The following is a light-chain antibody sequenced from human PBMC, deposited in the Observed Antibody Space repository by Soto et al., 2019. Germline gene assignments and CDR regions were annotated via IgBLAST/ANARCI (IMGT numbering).Light chain of an antibody. CDR3: MQSTQLPPT. CDR2: EVS. Sequence: DFVMTQTPLSLSVAPGLPASISCKSSQSLLHITGETFLFWYLQKPGQSPQLLIYEVSTRVSGVPDRFSGSGSGTDFTLEISRVETDDVGIYYCMQSTQLPPTFGQGTRLEIK. CDR1: QSLLHITGETF. V-gene: IGKV2D-29*02. J-gene: IGKJ5*01.